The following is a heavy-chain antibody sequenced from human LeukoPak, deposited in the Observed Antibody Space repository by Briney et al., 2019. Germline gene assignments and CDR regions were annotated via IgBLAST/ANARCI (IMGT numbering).Heavy chain of an antibody. V-gene: IGHV3-23*01. J-gene: IGHJ6*02. CDR1: GFTFSSYA. Sequence: GGSLRLSCAASGFTFSSYAMSWVRQAPGKGLEWVSAISGSGGSTYYADSVKGRFTISRDNSKNTLYLQMNSLRAEDTAVYYCARGPVDIVATTRLGYYYYYGMDVWGQGTTVTVSS. CDR2: ISGSGGST. CDR3: ARGPVDIVATTRLGYYYYYGMDV. D-gene: IGHD5-12*01.